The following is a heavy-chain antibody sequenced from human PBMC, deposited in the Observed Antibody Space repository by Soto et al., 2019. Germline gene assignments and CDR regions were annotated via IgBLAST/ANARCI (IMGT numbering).Heavy chain of an antibody. Sequence: QVQLVESGGGVVQPGRSLRLSCAASGFTFSAYSLHWVRQAPGKGLQYVAGISSDGVNKYYADSVKGRFTISRDNSQDTLYLHLNSLRPDDTALYYCASPPRSYSSSFFDFWGQGTLVTFSS. CDR1: GFTFSAYS. CDR3: ASPPRSYSSSFFDF. CDR2: ISSDGVNK. D-gene: IGHD6-6*01. V-gene: IGHV3-30-3*01. J-gene: IGHJ4*02.